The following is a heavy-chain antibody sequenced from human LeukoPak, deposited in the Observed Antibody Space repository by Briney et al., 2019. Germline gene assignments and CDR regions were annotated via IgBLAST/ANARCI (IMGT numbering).Heavy chain of an antibody. D-gene: IGHD3-9*01. CDR2: IIPIFGTA. CDR3: ARVVGHILTPREAFDY. CDR1: GGTSSCYA. J-gene: IGHJ3*01. V-gene: IGHV1-69*13. Sequence: SVLVRSQASGGTSSCYAISWVRQAPGQGLEWMGGIIPIFGTANYAQKFQGRVTITADESTSTAYMELSSLRSEDTAVYYCARVVGHILTPREAFDYWGQGTMVTVSS.